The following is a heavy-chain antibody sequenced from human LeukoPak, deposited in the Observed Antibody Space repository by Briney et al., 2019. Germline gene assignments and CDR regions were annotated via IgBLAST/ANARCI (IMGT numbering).Heavy chain of an antibody. CDR1: GFTFSSYA. Sequence: GGSLRLSCGASGFTFSSYAMSWVRQAPGKGLEWVSAISGSGGSTYYADSVKGRFTISRDNSKNTLYLQMNSLRAEDTAVYYCAKAEYYYDSSGSGYYFDYWGQGTLVTVSS. D-gene: IGHD3-22*01. J-gene: IGHJ4*02. V-gene: IGHV3-23*01. CDR2: ISGSGGST. CDR3: AKAEYYYDSSGSGYYFDY.